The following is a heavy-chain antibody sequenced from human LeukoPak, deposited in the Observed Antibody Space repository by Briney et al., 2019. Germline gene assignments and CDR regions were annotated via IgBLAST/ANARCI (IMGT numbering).Heavy chain of an antibody. J-gene: IGHJ6*02. Sequence: GGSLRLSCAASGLTLSNAWMSWVRQAPGKGLQWVGRIGTKTDGGTTDYAAPVEGRFTVSRDDSKNTLYLQMNSLKTEDTAVYFCTTLPEDYYYGMDVWGQGTTVTVSS. CDR2: IGTKTDGGTT. CDR3: TTLPEDYYYGMDV. V-gene: IGHV3-15*04. CDR1: GLTLSNAW.